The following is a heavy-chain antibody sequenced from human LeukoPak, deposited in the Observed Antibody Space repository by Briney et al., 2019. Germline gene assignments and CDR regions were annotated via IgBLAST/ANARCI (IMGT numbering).Heavy chain of an antibody. CDR2: ISSSGGST. D-gene: IGHD5-18*01. CDR1: GFTFISYA. J-gene: IGHJ4*02. Sequence: GGSLRLSCAASGFTFISYAMTWVRQAPGKGLEWVSSISSSGGSTYYADSVKGRFTISRDNSKNTLYLQMNSLRAEDTAVYYCAKDYSGYSYGYGGYWGQGTLVTVSS. CDR3: AKDYSGYSYGYGGY. V-gene: IGHV3-23*01.